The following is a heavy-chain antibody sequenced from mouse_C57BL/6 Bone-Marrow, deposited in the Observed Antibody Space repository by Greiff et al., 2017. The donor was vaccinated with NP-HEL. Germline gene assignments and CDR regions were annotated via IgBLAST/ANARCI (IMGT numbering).Heavy chain of an antibody. D-gene: IGHD1-1*01. CDR2: YPGSGNTY. CDR1: YTFTDYYM. V-gene: IGHV1-83*01. J-gene: IGHJ2*01. Sequence: VQLQQSGPELVKPGASVKMSCKASGYTFTDYYMHWVKQKPGKGLEWIGESYPGSGNTYYNEKFKGKATLTADTSSSTAYMQLSSLTSEDSAVYFCARARRDITTVVATGNYWGQGTTLTVSS. CDR3: RARRDITTVVATGNY.